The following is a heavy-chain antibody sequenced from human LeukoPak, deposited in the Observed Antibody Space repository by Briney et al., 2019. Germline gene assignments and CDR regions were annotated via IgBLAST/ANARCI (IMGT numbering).Heavy chain of an antibody. CDR3: ARDWESRGHSYGYWDY. CDR2: ISSSSSYI. CDR1: GFTFSSSS. V-gene: IGHV3-21*01. J-gene: IGHJ4*02. D-gene: IGHD5-18*01. Sequence: PGGSLRLSCAASGFTFSSSSMNWVRQAPGKGLEWVSSISSSSSYIYYADSVKGRFTISRDNAKNSLYLQMNSLRAEDTALYYCARDWESRGHSYGYWDYWGQGTLVTVSS.